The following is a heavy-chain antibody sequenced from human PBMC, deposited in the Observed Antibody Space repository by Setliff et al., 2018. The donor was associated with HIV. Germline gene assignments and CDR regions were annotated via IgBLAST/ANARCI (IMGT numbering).Heavy chain of an antibody. CDR1: GGTFSSYG. V-gene: IGHV1-69*13. CDR2: IIPMFGTP. J-gene: IGHJ6*03. D-gene: IGHD3-22*01. CDR3: ARDTSGYGEDYYYHYMDV. Sequence: GASVKVSCKASGGTFSSYGISWVRQAPGQGLEWMGGIIPMFGTPNYAQKFQGRVTITADESTTTAYTELSSLRSEDTAVYYCARDTSGYGEDYYYHYMDVWGKGTTVTV.